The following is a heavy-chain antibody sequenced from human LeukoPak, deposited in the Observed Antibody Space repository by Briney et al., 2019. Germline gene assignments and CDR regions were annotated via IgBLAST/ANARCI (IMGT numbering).Heavy chain of an antibody. J-gene: IGHJ4*02. V-gene: IGHV3-21*01. Sequence: GGSLRLSCAASGFTFSSYSMNWVRQAPGKGLEWVSSISSSSSYIYYADSVKGRFTISRDNAKNSLYLQMNSLRAEDTAVYYCARDGRQAWIQLWLYFDYWGQGTLVTVSS. D-gene: IGHD5-18*01. CDR3: ARDGRQAWIQLWLYFDY. CDR2: ISSSSSYI. CDR1: GFTFSSYS.